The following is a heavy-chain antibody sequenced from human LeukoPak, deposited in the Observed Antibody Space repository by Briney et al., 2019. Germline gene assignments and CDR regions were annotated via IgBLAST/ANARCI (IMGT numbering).Heavy chain of an antibody. Sequence: GGSLRLSCAASGFTFSSYAMSWVRQAPGKGLEWVSTVSSGDGITYYAGSVKGRFTISRDNSQHTLYLQVSSLRAEDTAVYFCAKSVFHIMTDYYFALDVWGQGTTVTVSS. CDR1: GFTFSSYA. J-gene: IGHJ6*02. CDR3: AKSVFHIMTDYYFALDV. D-gene: IGHD3-9*01. CDR2: VSSGDGIT. V-gene: IGHV3-23*01.